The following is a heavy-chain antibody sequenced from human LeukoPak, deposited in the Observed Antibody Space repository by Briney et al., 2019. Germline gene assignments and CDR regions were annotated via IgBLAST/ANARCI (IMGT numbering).Heavy chain of an antibody. CDR2: FDPEDGET. Sequence: ASVKVSCKVSGYTLTELSMHWVRQAPGKGLEWMGGFDPEDGETIYAQKFQGRVTMTEDTSTDTAYMELSSLRSEDTAVYYCATAYGSGSYYNRDNWFDPWGQGTLVTVSS. J-gene: IGHJ5*02. V-gene: IGHV1-24*01. CDR1: GYTLTELS. CDR3: ATAYGSGSYYNRDNWFDP. D-gene: IGHD3-10*01.